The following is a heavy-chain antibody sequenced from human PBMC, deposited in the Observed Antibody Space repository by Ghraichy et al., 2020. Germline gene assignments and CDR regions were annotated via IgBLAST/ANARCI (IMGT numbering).Heavy chain of an antibody. CDR2: VHYSGTA. CDR3: ARVVIGATIRYGMDV. CDR1: GGSISTYF. J-gene: IGHJ6*02. D-gene: IGHD1-26*01. Sequence: ESLNISCSVSGGSISTYFWTWIRQPPGKGLEWIAYVHYSGTANYNPSLKSRVTISLDTSKKQFSLQLNSVTAADTAVYYCARVVIGATIRYGMDVWGQGTTVTVSS. V-gene: IGHV4-59*01.